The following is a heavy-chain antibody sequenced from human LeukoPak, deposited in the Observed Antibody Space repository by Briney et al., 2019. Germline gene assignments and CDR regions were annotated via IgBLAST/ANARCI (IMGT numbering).Heavy chain of an antibody. Sequence: ASVKVSCKASGYTFSGYYMHWVRQAPGQGLEWMGRINPNSGGTNYAQKFRGRVTMTRDTSISTAYTELSRLRSDDTAVYYCARDYCGGDCFPDYWGQGTLVTVSS. J-gene: IGHJ4*02. CDR3: ARDYCGGDCFPDY. CDR2: INPNSGGT. D-gene: IGHD2-21*02. V-gene: IGHV1-2*06. CDR1: GYTFSGYY.